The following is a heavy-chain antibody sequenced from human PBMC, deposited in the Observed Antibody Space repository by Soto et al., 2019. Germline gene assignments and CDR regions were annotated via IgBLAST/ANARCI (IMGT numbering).Heavy chain of an antibody. CDR2: MYNSERT. J-gene: IGHJ4*02. V-gene: IGHV4-4*07. Sequence: QVQLQESGPGLVKPSENLSLTCTVSGGSISGYYWSWIRQPAGKGLEWIGRMYNSERTNYNPSLKSRVTMSMDTSKNQFSLKLTSVTVADTAVYFCAREPLAHSYFDFWGRGALVTVSS. CDR3: AREPLAHSYFDF. CDR1: GGSISGYY.